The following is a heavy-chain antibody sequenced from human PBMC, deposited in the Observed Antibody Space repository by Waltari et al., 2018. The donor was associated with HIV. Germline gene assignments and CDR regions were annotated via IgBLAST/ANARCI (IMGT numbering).Heavy chain of an antibody. CDR2: IGPSGGST. CDR3: GRGIGGRNRGSEVWEVGY. V-gene: IGHV1-46*01. D-gene: IGHD1-26*01. CDR1: GYTFTSNY. J-gene: IGHJ4*02. Sequence: QVQLVQSGAEVKKPGASVKVSCKASGYTFTSNYIHWVRQAPGQGLEWMGRIGPSGGSTNYAQKFPVRVTMTRDTSTSTVYMEVRSLSSEDTAVYYCGRGIGGRNRGSEVWEVGYWGQGTQVTVSS.